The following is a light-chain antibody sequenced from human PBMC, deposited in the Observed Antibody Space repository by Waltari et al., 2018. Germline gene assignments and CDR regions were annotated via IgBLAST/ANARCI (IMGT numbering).Light chain of an antibody. CDR1: QGISSS. V-gene: IGKV1-8*01. CDR2: AAS. Sequence: AIRITQSPSSLSASTGDTVTITCRASQGISSSLAWYQQKPGKAPNLLIYAASTLQGGVPDRFSGSRSGTDFTLKISRVEAEDVGVYYCMQALQTPYTFGQGTKLEIK. CDR3: MQALQTPYT. J-gene: IGKJ2*01.